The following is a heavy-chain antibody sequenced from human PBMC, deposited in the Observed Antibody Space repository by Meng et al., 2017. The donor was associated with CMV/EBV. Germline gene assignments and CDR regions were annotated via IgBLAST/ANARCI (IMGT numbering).Heavy chain of an antibody. Sequence: SETLSLTCTVSGGSISSSSYYWGWIRQHPGKGLEWIGSIYYSGSTYYNPSLKSRVTIAVDTSKIQFYLKLSSVTAADTAVYYCAREAIDCSSTSCELDYWGQGTLVTVSS. CDR2: IYYSGST. D-gene: IGHD2-2*01. CDR1: GGSISSSSYY. CDR3: AREAIDCSSTSCELDY. J-gene: IGHJ4*02. V-gene: IGHV4-39*01.